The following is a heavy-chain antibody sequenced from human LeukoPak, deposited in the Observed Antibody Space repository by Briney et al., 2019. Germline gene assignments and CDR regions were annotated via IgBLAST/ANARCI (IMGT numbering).Heavy chain of an antibody. D-gene: IGHD4-17*01. CDR3: ARDLNYGDYAFDI. CDR1: GFTFSSYS. J-gene: IGHJ3*02. V-gene: IGHV3-21*01. CDR2: ISSSSSYI. Sequence: PGGSLRLSCAASGFTFSSYSMNWVRQAPGKGLEWVSSISSSSSYIYYADSVKGRFTISRDNAKNSLYLQMNSLRAEDTAVYYCARDLNYGDYAFDIWGQGTMVTVSS.